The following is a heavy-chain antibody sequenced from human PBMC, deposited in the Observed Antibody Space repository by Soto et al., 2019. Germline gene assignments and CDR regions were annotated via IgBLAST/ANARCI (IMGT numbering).Heavy chain of an antibody. Sequence: SETLSLTCAVYGGSFSGYYWSWIRQPPGKGLEWIGEINHSGSTNYNPSLKSRVTISVDTSKNLFSLKLSSVTAADTAVYYCARGSYDFWSGYLSPFDYWGQGTLVTVSS. J-gene: IGHJ4*02. D-gene: IGHD3-3*01. CDR2: INHSGST. CDR3: ARGSYDFWSGYLSPFDY. CDR1: GGSFSGYY. V-gene: IGHV4-34*01.